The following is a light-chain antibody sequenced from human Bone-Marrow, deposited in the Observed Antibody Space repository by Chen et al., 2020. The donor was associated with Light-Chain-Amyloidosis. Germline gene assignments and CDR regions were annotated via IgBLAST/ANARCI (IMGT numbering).Light chain of an antibody. CDR3: QQYLSTPRT. CDR1: QSILDSSDNKNC. Sequence: DIVMTQSPDSLAVSLGERATINCKSSQSILDSSDNKNCLTWYQQKPGQPPQPHFYWASCRETDVPDRFSGGGSGTDFSLIINSVLAEDVAVYYCQQYLSTPRTFGQGTKVEVK. CDR2: WAS. V-gene: IGKV4-1*01. J-gene: IGKJ1*01.